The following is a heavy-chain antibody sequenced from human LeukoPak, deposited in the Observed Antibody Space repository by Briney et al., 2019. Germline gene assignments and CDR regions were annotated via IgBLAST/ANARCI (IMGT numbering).Heavy chain of an antibody. CDR3: ARDGVAELMSALDY. Sequence: PGGSLRLSCAASGFTFSSYRMNWVRQAPGKGLEWVSYISSSSSTIYYADSVKGRFTISRDNAKNSLYLQMNSLRAEDTAVYYCARDGVAELMSALDYWGQGILVTVSS. D-gene: IGHD1-26*01. V-gene: IGHV3-48*01. CDR2: ISSSSSTI. J-gene: IGHJ4*02. CDR1: GFTFSSYR.